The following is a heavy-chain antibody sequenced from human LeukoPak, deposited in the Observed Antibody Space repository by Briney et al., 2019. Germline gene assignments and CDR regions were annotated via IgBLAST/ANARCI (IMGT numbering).Heavy chain of an antibody. CDR1: GGTFSSYA. Sequence: SVKVSCKASGGTFSSYAISWVRQAPGQGLEWMGGIIPIFGTANYAQKFQGRVTITADESTSTAYMELSSLRSEDTAVYYCARDSHCSSTSCYPDYWGQGTLVTVSS. CDR2: IIPIFGTA. J-gene: IGHJ4*02. D-gene: IGHD2-2*01. CDR3: ARDSHCSSTSCYPDY. V-gene: IGHV1-69*13.